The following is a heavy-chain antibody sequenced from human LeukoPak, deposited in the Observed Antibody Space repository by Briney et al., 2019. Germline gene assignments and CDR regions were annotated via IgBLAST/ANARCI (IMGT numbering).Heavy chain of an antibody. D-gene: IGHD1-26*01. CDR2: IYYNGNT. CDR1: GGSISSYY. V-gene: IGHV4-59*01. Sequence: SETLSLTCTVSGGSISSYYWSWIRQPPGKGLEWIGYIYYNGNTNYSPSLKSRVTMSVDTSKNLFSLKVSSVTAADTAVYYCARGRSNYYGMDVWGQGITVTVSS. J-gene: IGHJ6*02. CDR3: ARGRSNYYGMDV.